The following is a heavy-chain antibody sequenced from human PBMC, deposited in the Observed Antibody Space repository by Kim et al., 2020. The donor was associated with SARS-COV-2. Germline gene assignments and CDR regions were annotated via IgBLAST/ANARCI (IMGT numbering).Heavy chain of an antibody. V-gene: IGHV1-24*01. J-gene: IGHJ5*02. CDR2: FDPEDGET. CDR1: GYTLTELS. D-gene: IGHD6-19*01. CDR3: ATGPPVAGNWFDP. Sequence: ASVKVSCKVSGYTLTELSMHWVRQAPGKGLEWMGGFDPEDGETIYAQKFQGRVAMTEDTSTDTAYMELSSLRSEDTAVYYCATGPPVAGNWFDPWGQGTLVTVSS.